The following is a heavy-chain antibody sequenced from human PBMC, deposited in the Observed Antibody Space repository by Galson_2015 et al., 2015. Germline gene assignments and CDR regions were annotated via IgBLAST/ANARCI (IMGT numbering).Heavy chain of an antibody. CDR3: ARDKRVYDFWSGYGPSGMDV. Sequence: SLRLSCAASGFTFSSYRMNWVRQSPGKGLEWLSYIIPTSDTIYYADSVKGRFTISRDNDRNSLYLQMNSLRDEDTAVYYCARDKRVYDFWSGYGPSGMDVWGKGTTVTVSS. CDR2: IIPTSDTI. J-gene: IGHJ6*04. CDR1: GFTFSSYR. D-gene: IGHD3-3*01. V-gene: IGHV3-48*02.